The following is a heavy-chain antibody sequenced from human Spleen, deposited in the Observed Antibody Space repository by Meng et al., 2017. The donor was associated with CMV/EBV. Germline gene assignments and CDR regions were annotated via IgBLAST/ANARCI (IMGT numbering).Heavy chain of an antibody. D-gene: IGHD1-26*01. Sequence: HVQLQQWGAGLLKPAETLSLTCAVYGGSFSGYYWSWIRQPPGKGLEWIGEINHSGSTNYNPSLKSRVTISVDTSKNQFSLKLSSVTAADTAVYYCAIRRSGSYRGYFDYWGQGTLVTVSS. CDR2: INHSGST. V-gene: IGHV4-34*01. CDR1: GGSFSGYY. J-gene: IGHJ4*02. CDR3: AIRRSGSYRGYFDY.